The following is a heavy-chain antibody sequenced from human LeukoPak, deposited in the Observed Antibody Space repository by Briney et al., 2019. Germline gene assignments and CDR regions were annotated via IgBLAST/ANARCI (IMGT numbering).Heavy chain of an antibody. CDR3: AKTGAIMIFGVESSPYYYYGMDV. V-gene: IGHV3-23*01. CDR2: ISGSGGST. CDR1: GFTFSSYA. D-gene: IGHD3-3*01. Sequence: GGSLRLSCAAPGFTFSSYAMSWVRQAPGKGLEWVSAISGSGGSTYYADSVKGRFTISRDNSKNTLYLQMNSLRAEDTAVYYCAKTGAIMIFGVESSPYYYYGMDVWGQGTTVTVSS. J-gene: IGHJ6*02.